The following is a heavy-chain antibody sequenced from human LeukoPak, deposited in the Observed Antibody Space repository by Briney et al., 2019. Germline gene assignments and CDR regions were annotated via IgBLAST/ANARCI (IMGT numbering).Heavy chain of an antibody. Sequence: SETLSLTCTVSSDSIYSSNYYWGWIRQPPGKGLEWIGSIYHSGSTYYNSSLKSRVTISVDTSKNQFSLKLSSLTAADTAVYYCARAAYCGGDCYLFDYWGQGTLVTV. D-gene: IGHD2-21*02. CDR3: ARAAYCGGDCYLFDY. CDR1: SDSIYSSNYY. J-gene: IGHJ4*02. CDR2: IYHSGST. V-gene: IGHV4-39*01.